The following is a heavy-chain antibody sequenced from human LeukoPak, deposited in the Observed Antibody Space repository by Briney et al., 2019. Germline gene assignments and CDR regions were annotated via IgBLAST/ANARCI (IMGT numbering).Heavy chain of an antibody. CDR1: GFTFSSYA. J-gene: IGHJ4*02. V-gene: IGHV3-23*01. CDR3: AKDGSGSYRFDY. Sequence: PGGSLRLSCAASGFTFSSYAMSWVRQAPGKGLEWVSIISGGGGSTYYADSVKGRFTISRDNSKNTLYLQMNSLRAEDTAVYYCAKDGSGSYRFDYWGQGTLVTVSS. D-gene: IGHD3-10*01. CDR2: ISGGGGST.